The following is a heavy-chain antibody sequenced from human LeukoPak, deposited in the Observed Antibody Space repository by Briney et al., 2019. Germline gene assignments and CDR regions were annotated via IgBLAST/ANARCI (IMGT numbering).Heavy chain of an antibody. V-gene: IGHV3-30-3*01. CDR1: GFTFSSYA. CDR2: ISYDGSNK. J-gene: IGHJ4*02. CDR3: ARDGGYSYGPFDY. D-gene: IGHD5-18*01. Sequence: PGWSLRLSCAASGFTFSSYAMHWVRQAPGKGLEWGAVISYDGSNKYYADSVKGRFTISRDNSKNTLYLQMNSLRAEDTAVYYCARDGGYSYGPFDYWGQGTLVTVSS.